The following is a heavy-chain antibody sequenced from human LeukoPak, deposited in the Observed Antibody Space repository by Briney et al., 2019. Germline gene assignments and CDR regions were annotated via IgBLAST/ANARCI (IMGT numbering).Heavy chain of an antibody. CDR3: ARRRYYDSSGYFSY. Sequence: GGSLRLSCAASGFTFSSYWMSWVRQAPGKGLEWVANIKQDGSEKYYVDSVKGRFTISRDNAKNSLYLQMNSLRAEDTAVYYCARRRYYDSSGYFSYWGQGTLVTVSS. D-gene: IGHD3-22*01. J-gene: IGHJ4*02. V-gene: IGHV3-7*01. CDR2: IKQDGSEK. CDR1: GFTFSSYW.